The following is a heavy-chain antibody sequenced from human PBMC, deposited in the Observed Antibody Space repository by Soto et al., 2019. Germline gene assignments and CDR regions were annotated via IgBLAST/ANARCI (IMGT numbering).Heavy chain of an antibody. CDR2: ISAHNGDT. CDR3: VRVTTMVSAALPTYDP. CDR1: GYSFTNYG. V-gene: IGHV1-18*04. D-gene: IGHD2-2*01. Sequence: ASVKVSCKASGYSFTNYGISWLRQVPGQGLEWVGWISAHNGDTKYAQKFQDRVSMTTDTSTSTVYMALKSLRSDDTAVYCCVRVTTMVSAALPTYDPWGQGSLVSVSS. J-gene: IGHJ5*02.